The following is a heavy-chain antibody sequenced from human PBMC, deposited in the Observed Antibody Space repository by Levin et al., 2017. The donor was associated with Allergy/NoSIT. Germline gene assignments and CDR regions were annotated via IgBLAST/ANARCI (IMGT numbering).Heavy chain of an antibody. V-gene: IGHV4-61*02. J-gene: IGHJ6*03. CDR3: ARSPLIEVVVAATPVYYYYMDV. CDR2: IYTSGST. D-gene: IGHD2-15*01. Sequence: SETLSLTCTVSGGSISSGSYYWSWIRQPAGTGLEWIGRIYTSGSTNYNPSLKSRVTISVDTSKNQFSLKLSSVTAADTAVYYCARSPLIEVVVAATPVYYYYMDVWGKGTTVTVSS. CDR1: GGSISSGSYY.